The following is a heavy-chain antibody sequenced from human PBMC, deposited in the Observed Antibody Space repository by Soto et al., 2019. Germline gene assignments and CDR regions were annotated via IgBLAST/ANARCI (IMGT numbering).Heavy chain of an antibody. Sequence: QVQLVQSGAEVKKPGSSVKVSCKASGGTFSSYAISWVRQAPGQGLEWMGGIIPIFGTANYAQKFQGRVTITADESTSXXYXEXXSLRSEDTAVYYCARATTMVRGVPSTRYYYYGMDVWGQGTTVTVSS. V-gene: IGHV1-69*12. CDR3: ARATTMVRGVPSTRYYYYGMDV. D-gene: IGHD3-10*01. CDR2: IIPIFGTA. CDR1: GGTFSSYA. J-gene: IGHJ6*02.